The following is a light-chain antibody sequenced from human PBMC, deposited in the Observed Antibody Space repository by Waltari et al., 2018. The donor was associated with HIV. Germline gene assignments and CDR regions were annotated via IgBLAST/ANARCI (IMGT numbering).Light chain of an antibody. CDR1: SSTIRAGSD. CDR3: QSYDTRLSAWV. V-gene: IGLV1-40*01. CDR2: DNI. J-gene: IGLJ3*02. Sequence: QSVLTQPPSVSGAPGQRVTISSTGGSSTIRAGSDVHWYQQLPGTAPKLLLHDNIKRTSGVPDRFSGSRTGTSASLDITGLQAEDEADYYCQSYDTRLSAWVFGGGTKLTVL.